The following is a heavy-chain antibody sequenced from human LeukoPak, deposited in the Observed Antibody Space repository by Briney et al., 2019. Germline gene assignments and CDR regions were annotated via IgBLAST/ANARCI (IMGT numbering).Heavy chain of an antibody. CDR1: GLTFDSNY. D-gene: IGHD3-22*01. CDR2: IYTGGNT. J-gene: IGHJ4*02. V-gene: IGHV3-53*01. CDR3: ARGDDSGYYDYFDY. Sequence: GGSLRLSGAASGLTFDSNYLSWVRQAQGRGLEWFPTIYTGGNTYYAASVKGRFTISRDFSKNTMFLHMNSLRAEDTAMYYCARGDDSGYYDYFDYWGQGALVTVSS.